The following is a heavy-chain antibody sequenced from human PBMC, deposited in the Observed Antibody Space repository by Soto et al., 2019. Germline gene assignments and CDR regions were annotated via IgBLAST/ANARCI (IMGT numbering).Heavy chain of an antibody. V-gene: IGHV1-69*13. D-gene: IGHD5-12*01. Sequence: SVKVSCKASGGTFSSYAISWVRQAPGQGLEWMGGIIPIFGTANYAQKFQGRVTITADESTSTAYMELSSLRSEDTAVYYCAIDNRKARAGLQAPDAFDIWGQGTMVTVSS. CDR3: AIDNRKARAGLQAPDAFDI. CDR1: GGTFSSYA. CDR2: IIPIFGTA. J-gene: IGHJ3*02.